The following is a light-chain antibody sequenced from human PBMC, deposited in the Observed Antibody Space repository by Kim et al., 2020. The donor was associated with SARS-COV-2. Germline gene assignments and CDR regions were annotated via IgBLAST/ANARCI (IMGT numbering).Light chain of an antibody. J-gene: IGLJ2*01. CDR1: SGSIASNY. Sequence: GETVTSPCTRSSGSIASNYVQWYQRRPGSAPTTVIYEDNQRPSGVPDRFSGSIDSSSNSASLTISGLKTEDEADYYCQSYDSSTVVFGGGTQLTVL. CDR2: EDN. CDR3: QSYDSSTVV. V-gene: IGLV6-57*03.